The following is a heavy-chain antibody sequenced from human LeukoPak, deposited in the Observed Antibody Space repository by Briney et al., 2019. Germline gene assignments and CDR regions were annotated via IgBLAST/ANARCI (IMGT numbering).Heavy chain of an antibody. CDR2: IKQGGSEK. Sequence: GGSLRLSFAPSGFTFLSYWMGWVGQSPVKGLEWVASIKQGGSEKHYVDSVKGRFTISRDNAQNSLYLEMNSLRAEDTAVYYCARGSSGTYFQFIDYWGQGTLVTVSS. V-gene: IGHV3-7*01. J-gene: IGHJ4*02. CDR3: ARGSSGTYFQFIDY. D-gene: IGHD1-26*01. CDR1: GFTFLSYW.